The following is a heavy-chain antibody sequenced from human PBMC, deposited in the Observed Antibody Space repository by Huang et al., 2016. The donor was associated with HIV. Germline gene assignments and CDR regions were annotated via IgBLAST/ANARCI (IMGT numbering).Heavy chain of an antibody. Sequence: QVQLVQSGVEVKKPGASVTVSCKASGYTFTSYGISWVRQAPGQGLEWMGWISTNNGVTNYAQNVQGRVHLTTDTSTSTAYMELRSLRSDDTAVYYCARDSPLLGVVIVVVPTAPNAFDIWGQGTMVTVSS. CDR2: ISTNNGVT. D-gene: IGHD2-2*01. V-gene: IGHV1-18*01. CDR3: ARDSPLLGVVIVVVPTAPNAFDI. J-gene: IGHJ3*02. CDR1: GYTFTSYG.